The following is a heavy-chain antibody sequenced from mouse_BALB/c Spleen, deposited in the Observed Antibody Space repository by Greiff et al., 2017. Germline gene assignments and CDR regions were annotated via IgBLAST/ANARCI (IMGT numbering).Heavy chain of an antibody. CDR3: ARDKGLRAHWYFDV. V-gene: IGHV7-3*02. Sequence: EVKLMESGGGLVQPGGSLRLSCATSGFTFTDYYMSWVRQPPGKALEWLGFIRNKANGYTTEYSASVKGRFTISRDNSQSILYLQMNTLRAEDSATYYCARDKGLRAHWYFDVWGAGTTVTVSS. CDR1: GFTFTDYY. D-gene: IGHD1-1*01. J-gene: IGHJ1*01. CDR2: IRNKANGYTT.